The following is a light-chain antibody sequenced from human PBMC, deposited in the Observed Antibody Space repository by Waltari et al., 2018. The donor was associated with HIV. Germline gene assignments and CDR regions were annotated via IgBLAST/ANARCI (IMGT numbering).Light chain of an antibody. V-gene: IGLV2-23*02. J-gene: IGLJ1*01. CDR1: SSNVGSDDL. Sequence: QSALILPPSVSGSPGQSVTISRTGTSSNVGSDDLVSWYQQHPGEAPKLIIYEVTKRPSGVSNRFSGSKSGNTASLTISGLQAEDEADYYCCSCPRSGIRYVFGTGTKVTVL. CDR2: EVT. CDR3: CSCPRSGIRYV.